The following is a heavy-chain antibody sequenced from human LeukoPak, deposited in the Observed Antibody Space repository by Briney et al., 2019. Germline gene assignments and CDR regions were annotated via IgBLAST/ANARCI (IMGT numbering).Heavy chain of an antibody. CDR3: ARDPQGVHFDY. D-gene: IGHD3-16*01. CDR2: ISAYNGNT. V-gene: IGHV1-18*04. Sequence: ASVKVSCKASGYTFTGYYMHWVRQAPGQGLEWMGWISAYNGNTNYAQKLQGRVTMTTDTSTSTAYMELRSLRSDDTAVYYCARDPQGVHFDYWGQGTLVTVSS. J-gene: IGHJ4*02. CDR1: GYTFTGYY.